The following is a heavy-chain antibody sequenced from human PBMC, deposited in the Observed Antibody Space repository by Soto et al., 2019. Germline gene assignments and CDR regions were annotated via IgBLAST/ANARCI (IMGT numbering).Heavy chain of an antibody. Sequence: GSLRLSCAASGFSFAGYAVAWVRQAPGKGLEWVSTVSGGGGSTYYADSVKGRFTISRDNSGNTVYLQMNSLNAGDTALYYCAKTESFNGYYNAFDSWGQGTRVTVSS. CDR2: VSGGGGST. CDR1: GFSFAGYA. CDR3: AKTESFNGYYNAFDS. J-gene: IGHJ4*02. D-gene: IGHD3-9*01. V-gene: IGHV3-23*01.